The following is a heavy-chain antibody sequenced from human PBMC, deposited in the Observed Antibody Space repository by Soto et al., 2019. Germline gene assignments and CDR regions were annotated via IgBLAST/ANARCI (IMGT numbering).Heavy chain of an antibody. CDR1: GYTFTGYY. J-gene: IGHJ4*02. D-gene: IGHD2-2*01. Sequence: GASVKVSCKASGYTFTGYYMHWVRQAPGQGLEWMGRINPNSGGTNYAQKFQGWVTMTRDTSISTAYMELSRLRSDDTAVYYCARGVIVVVPAAIGGYYFAYWGQGTLITVSS. CDR3: ARGVIVVVPAAIGGYYFAY. CDR2: INPNSGGT. V-gene: IGHV1-2*04.